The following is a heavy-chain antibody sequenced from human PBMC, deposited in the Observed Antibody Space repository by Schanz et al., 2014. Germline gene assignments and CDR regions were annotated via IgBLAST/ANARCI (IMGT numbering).Heavy chain of an antibody. CDR1: GGSIRSYF. V-gene: IGHV4-4*08. J-gene: IGHJ3*02. Sequence: QVQLQESGPGLLKPSETLSLTCTVSGGSIRSYFWSWIRQPPGKGLEWIGRVYTSGSTNYNPSLKSRVTISQDTSKNHFSLKLSSVTAADTAVYYCARDRGHGDLPGDIWGQGTMVTVSS. D-gene: IGHD4-17*01. CDR2: VYTSGST. CDR3: ARDRGHGDLPGDI.